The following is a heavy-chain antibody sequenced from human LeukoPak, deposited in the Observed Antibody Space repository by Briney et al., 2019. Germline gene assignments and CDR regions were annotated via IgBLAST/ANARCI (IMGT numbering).Heavy chain of an antibody. CDR2: ISTYNGHT. CDR1: GYTFTSYG. CDR3: ARLNYDYVWGSYRYFDY. Sequence: ASVKVSCKASGYTFTSYGISWVRQAPGQGLEWMGWISTYNGHTNYARKLQGRVTMTTDTSTSTAYMELRSLRSDDTAVYYCARLNYDYVWGSYRYFDYWGQGTLVTVSS. J-gene: IGHJ4*02. V-gene: IGHV1-18*01. D-gene: IGHD3-16*02.